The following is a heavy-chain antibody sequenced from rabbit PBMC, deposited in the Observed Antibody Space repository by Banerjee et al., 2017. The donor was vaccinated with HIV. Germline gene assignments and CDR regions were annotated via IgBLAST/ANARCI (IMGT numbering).Heavy chain of an antibody. Sequence: QEQLVESGGGLVQPGASLTLTCTASGVSFSISSYMCWVRQAPGKGLEWITCIDAGSSGFTYFATWAKGRFAISKTSSTTVTLQMTRLTAADTATYFCARDTSSSFSSYGMDLWGPGTLVTVS. J-gene: IGHJ6*01. CDR3: ARDTSSSFSSYGMDL. CDR2: IDAGSSGFT. D-gene: IGHD1-1*01. V-gene: IGHV1S45*01. CDR1: GVSFSISSY.